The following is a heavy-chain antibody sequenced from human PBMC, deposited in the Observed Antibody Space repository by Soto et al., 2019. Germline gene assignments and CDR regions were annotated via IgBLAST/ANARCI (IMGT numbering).Heavy chain of an antibody. CDR2: ISGSGTNT. CDR1: GFTFSSYA. V-gene: IGHV3-23*01. J-gene: IGHJ4*02. Sequence: EVQLLDSGGGLVQPGGSLRLSCAASGFTFSSYAMSWVRQAPGRGLEWVSGISGSGTNTYYEDSVKGRFTISRDNSKNTLYLEMNSLRAEDTAVYYCAKGGYSYGPYDYWGPGTLVTVSS. CDR3: AKGGYSYGPYDY. D-gene: IGHD5-18*01.